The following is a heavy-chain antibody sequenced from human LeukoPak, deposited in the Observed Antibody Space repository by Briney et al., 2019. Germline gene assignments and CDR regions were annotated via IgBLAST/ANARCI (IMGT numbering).Heavy chain of an antibody. Sequence: PGGSLRLSCVAYNFTFKAYNMNWVRQAAGKGLEWISYITYSSNTISYADSVRGRFSVSRDNDKDAVYLQLNSLTDEDTAIYYCARDWGYGYSDQWGQGTLVTVSS. D-gene: IGHD4-11*01. J-gene: IGHJ4*02. CDR3: ARDWGYGYSDQ. V-gene: IGHV3-48*02. CDR2: ITYSSNTI. CDR1: NFTFKAYN.